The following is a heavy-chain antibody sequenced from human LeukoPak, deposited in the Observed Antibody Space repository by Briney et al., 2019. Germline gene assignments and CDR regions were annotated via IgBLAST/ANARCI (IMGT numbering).Heavy chain of an antibody. CDR1: GFTFSSYS. Sequence: PGGSLRLSCAASGFTFSSYSMNWVRQAPGKGLEWVSSISSSSSYIYYADSVKGRFTISRDNAKNSLYLQMNSLRAEDTAVYYCARAYRGGMNFDYWGQGTLVTVSS. D-gene: IGHD3-16*01. V-gene: IGHV3-21*01. CDR3: ARAYRGGMNFDY. CDR2: ISSSSSYI. J-gene: IGHJ4*02.